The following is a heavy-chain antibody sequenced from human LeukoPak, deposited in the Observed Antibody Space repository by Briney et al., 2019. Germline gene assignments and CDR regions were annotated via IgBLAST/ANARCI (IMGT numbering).Heavy chain of an antibody. CDR1: GYTFTSYG. J-gene: IGHJ4*02. Sequence: ASVKVSCKASGYTFTSYGISWVRQAPGQGLEWMGWISAYNGNTNYAQKLQGRVTMTTDTSTSTAYMELRSLRSDDTAVYYCAKDQYSGLGSYSWGAFDFWGQGTLVTVSS. CDR2: ISAYNGNT. CDR3: AKDQYSGLGSYSWGAFDF. D-gene: IGHD3-10*01. V-gene: IGHV1-18*01.